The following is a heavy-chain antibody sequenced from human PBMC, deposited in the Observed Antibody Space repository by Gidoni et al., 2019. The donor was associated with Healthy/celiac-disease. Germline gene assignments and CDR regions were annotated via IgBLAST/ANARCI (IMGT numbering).Heavy chain of an antibody. Sequence: QVQLVESGGGVVQPGRSLRLSCAASGFTFSSYGMHWVRQAPGKGLEWVAVIWYDGSNKYYADSVKGRFTISRDNSKNTLYLQMNSLRAEDTAVYYCARGFSGTQMYYFDYWGQGTLVTVSS. CDR2: IWYDGSNK. CDR3: ARGFSGTQMYYFDY. D-gene: IGHD1-26*01. V-gene: IGHV3-33*01. CDR1: GFTFSSYG. J-gene: IGHJ4*02.